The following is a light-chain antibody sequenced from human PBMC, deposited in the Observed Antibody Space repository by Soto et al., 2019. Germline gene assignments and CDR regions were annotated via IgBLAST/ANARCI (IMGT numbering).Light chain of an antibody. Sequence: DIVLTQSPGPLSLSPGERAILSCRASQSVTNNYLAWYQQKPGQAPRLLIDGASSRATGVPDRFSGTGSGTDFTLTISRLEPEDFAVFYCQQYGNSPITFGQGTRLEIK. CDR1: QSVTNNY. J-gene: IGKJ5*01. CDR3: QQYGNSPIT. V-gene: IGKV3-20*01. CDR2: GAS.